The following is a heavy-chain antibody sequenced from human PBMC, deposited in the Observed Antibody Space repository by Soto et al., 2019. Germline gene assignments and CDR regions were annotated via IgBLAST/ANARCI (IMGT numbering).Heavy chain of an antibody. Sequence: GGSLRLSCAASGFTVSRSYMSWVGQAPGKGLEWVSSIYTPGSTYYADSVKGRFTISRDNSKNTVYLQMNSLRVEDTAVYYCARGLVGSTTAFDYWGQGSLVTAPQ. J-gene: IGHJ4*02. D-gene: IGHD1-26*01. CDR1: GFTVSRSY. V-gene: IGHV3-53*01. CDR3: ARGLVGSTTAFDY. CDR2: IYTPGST.